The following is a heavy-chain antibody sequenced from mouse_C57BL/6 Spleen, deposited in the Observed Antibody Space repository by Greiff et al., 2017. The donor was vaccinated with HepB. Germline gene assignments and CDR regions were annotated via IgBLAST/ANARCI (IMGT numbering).Heavy chain of an antibody. V-gene: IGHV1-80*01. CDR2: IYPGDGDT. CDR1: GYAFSSYW. D-gene: IGHD3-1*01. CDR3: ARVGGTSYWYFDV. J-gene: IGHJ1*03. Sequence: VQLQQSGAELVKPGASVKISCKASGYAFSSYWMNWVKQRPGKGLEWIGQIYPGDGDTNYNGKFKGKATLTAAKSSSPAYMQLSSLTSEDSAVYCCARVGGTSYWYFDVWGTGTTVTVSS.